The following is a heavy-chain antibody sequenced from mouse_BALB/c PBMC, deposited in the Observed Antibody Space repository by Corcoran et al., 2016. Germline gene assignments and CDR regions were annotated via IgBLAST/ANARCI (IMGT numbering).Heavy chain of an antibody. Sequence: EVQLQQSGPELVKPGASVKMSCKASGCTFTSYVLHWVKQKPGQGLDWIGYINPYNDGTKYNEKFKVKATLTSDKSSSTAYMELSSLTSEDSAVYYCARGHYDYGRDDYWGQGTTLTVSS. J-gene: IGHJ2*01. D-gene: IGHD2-4*01. CDR1: GCTFTSYV. CDR3: ARGHYDYGRDDY. V-gene: IGHV1S136*01. CDR2: INPYNDGT.